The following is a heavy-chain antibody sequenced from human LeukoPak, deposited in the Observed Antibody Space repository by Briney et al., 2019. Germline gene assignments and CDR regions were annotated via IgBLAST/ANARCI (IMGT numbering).Heavy chain of an antibody. J-gene: IGHJ4*02. CDR2: ISAYNGNT. CDR1: GYTFTSYG. D-gene: IGHD1-26*01. CDR3: ARGPNSIVGATMNDY. V-gene: IGHV1-18*01. Sequence: ASVKVSCKASGYTFTSYGISWVRQAPGQGLEWMGWISAYNGNTNYAQKLQGRVTMTTDTSTSIAYMELRSLRSDDTAVYYCARGPNSIVGATMNDYWGQGTLVTVSS.